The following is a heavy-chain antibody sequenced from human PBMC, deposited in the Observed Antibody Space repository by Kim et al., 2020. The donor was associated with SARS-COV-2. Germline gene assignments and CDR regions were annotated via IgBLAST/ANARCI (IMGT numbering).Heavy chain of an antibody. CDR2: INPNSGGT. V-gene: IGHV1-2*02. CDR1: GYTFTGYY. Sequence: ASVKVSCKASGYTFTGYYMHWVRRAPGQGLEWMGWINPNSGGTNYAQKFQGRVTMTRDTSISTAYMELSRLRSDDTAVYYCARFQVTGTNYYYYGMDVWGQGTTVTVSS. J-gene: IGHJ6*02. CDR3: ARFQVTGTNYYYYGMDV. D-gene: IGHD1-20*01.